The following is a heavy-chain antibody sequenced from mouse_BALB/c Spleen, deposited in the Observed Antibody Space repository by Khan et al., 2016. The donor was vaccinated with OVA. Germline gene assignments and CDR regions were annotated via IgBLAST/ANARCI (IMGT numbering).Heavy chain of an antibody. CDR2: INPHIGET. J-gene: IGHJ2*01. Sequence: VQLQQSGPELVKPGASVKISCKASGYSFTGYFMNWVMQSHGKSLEWIGRINPHIGETLYNQKFKGKATLTVDESSSTAHMELRSLASEDSAVDYCARKNGSDFDYWGQGTTLTVSS. CDR3: ARKNGSDFDY. V-gene: IGHV1-20*02. D-gene: IGHD1-1*01. CDR1: GYSFTGYF.